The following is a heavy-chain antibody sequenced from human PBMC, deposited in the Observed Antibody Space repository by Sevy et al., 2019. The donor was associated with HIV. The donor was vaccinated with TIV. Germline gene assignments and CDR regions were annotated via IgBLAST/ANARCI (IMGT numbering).Heavy chain of an antibody. J-gene: IGHJ3*02. D-gene: IGHD6-19*01. CDR3: ARDKRIAVAGNRDFDI. CDR1: GGSISSYY. Sequence: SETLSLTCTVSGGSISSYYWSWIRQPAGKGLEWIGRIYTSGSTNYNPSLKSRVTMSVDTSKNQFSLKLSSVTAADTAVYYCARDKRIAVAGNRDFDIWGQGTMVTVSS. V-gene: IGHV4-4*07. CDR2: IYTSGST.